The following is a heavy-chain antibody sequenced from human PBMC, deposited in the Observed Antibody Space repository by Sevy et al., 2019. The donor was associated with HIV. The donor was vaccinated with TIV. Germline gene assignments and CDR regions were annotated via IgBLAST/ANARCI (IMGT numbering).Heavy chain of an antibody. J-gene: IGHJ4*02. CDR3: ARDPSSDYYDSSGYGY. CDR2: IYYCGST. D-gene: IGHD3-22*01. Sequence: SETLSLTCTVSGGSISSGDYYWSWIRQPPGKGLEWIGYIYYCGSTYYNPSLKSRVTISVDTSKNQFSLKLSSVTAADTAVYYCARDPSSDYYDSSGYGYWGQGTLVTVSS. CDR1: GGSISSGDYY. V-gene: IGHV4-30-4*01.